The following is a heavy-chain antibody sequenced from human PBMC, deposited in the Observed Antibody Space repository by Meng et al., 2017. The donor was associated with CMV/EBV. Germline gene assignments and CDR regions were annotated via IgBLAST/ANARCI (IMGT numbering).Heavy chain of an antibody. V-gene: IGHV3-30*02. CDR2: TRYDSSNK. Sequence: SCAASGFTFSRNGVHWVRQAPGKGLEWVAFTRYDSSNKYYGDSVKGRFTISRDNSKNTLYLQMNSLRPEDTAVYYCAKDSNDFWGTSFDHWGQGTLVTVSS. CDR1: GFTFSRNG. J-gene: IGHJ4*02. D-gene: IGHD3-3*01. CDR3: AKDSNDFWGTSFDH.